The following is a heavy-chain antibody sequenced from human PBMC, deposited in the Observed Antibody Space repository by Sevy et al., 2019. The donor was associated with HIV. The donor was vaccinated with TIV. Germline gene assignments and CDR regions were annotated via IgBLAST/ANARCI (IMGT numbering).Heavy chain of an antibody. CDR1: GFTFNIYA. V-gene: IGHV3-23*01. CDR2: ISSSGTST. Sequence: GEALKISCVASGFTFNIYAMTWVRQAPGKGLKWVSTISSSGTSTYYADTVKGRFTISRDNPKNTLYLQINSLRAEDTAIYFCAKDNDNNWFDPWGQGTLVTVS. D-gene: IGHD3-9*01. CDR3: AKDNDNNWFDP. J-gene: IGHJ5*02.